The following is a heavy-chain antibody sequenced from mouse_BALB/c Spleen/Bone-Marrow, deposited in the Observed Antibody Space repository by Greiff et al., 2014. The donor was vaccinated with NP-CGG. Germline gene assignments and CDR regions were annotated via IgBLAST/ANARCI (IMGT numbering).Heavy chain of an antibody. CDR1: GFSLTSYG. J-gene: IGHJ1*01. CDR2: IWAGGST. CDR3: ARVYLWYFDV. Sequence: QVQLKHSGPGLVAPSQSLSITCAVSGFSLTSYGVHWVRQPPGKGLEWLGVIWAGGSTNYNSALMSRLSISKDNSKSQVFLKMNSLQTDDTAMYYCARVYLWYFDVWGAGTTVTVSS. D-gene: IGHD2-3*01. V-gene: IGHV2-9*02.